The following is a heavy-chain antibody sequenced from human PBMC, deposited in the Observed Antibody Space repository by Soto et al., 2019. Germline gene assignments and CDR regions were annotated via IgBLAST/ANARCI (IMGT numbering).Heavy chain of an antibody. Sequence: GGSLRLSCAASGFTVSSNYMSWVRQAPGKGLEWVSVIYSGGSTYYADSVKGRFTISRDNSKNTLYLQMNSLRAEDTAVYYCARERKTGERGGSFDFWGQGTMVTVSS. J-gene: IGHJ3*01. CDR1: GFTVSSNY. CDR2: IYSGGST. V-gene: IGHV3-66*01. D-gene: IGHD7-27*01. CDR3: ARERKTGERGGSFDF.